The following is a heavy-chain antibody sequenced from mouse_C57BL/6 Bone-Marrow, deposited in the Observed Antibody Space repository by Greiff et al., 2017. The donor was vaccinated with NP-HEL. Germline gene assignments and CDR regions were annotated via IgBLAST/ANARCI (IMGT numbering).Heavy chain of an antibody. Sequence: QVQLQQSGAELMKPGASVKLSCKATGYTFTGYCIEWIKQRPGHGLEWIGEILPGSGSTNYNGKFKGKATFTADTSSNTASMQLSSLPTEDSAIYYCARARITTGVTLDYWGQGTSVTVSS. J-gene: IGHJ4*01. CDR3: ARARITTGVTLDY. CDR1: GYTFTGYC. D-gene: IGHD1-1*01. V-gene: IGHV1-9*01. CDR2: ILPGSGST.